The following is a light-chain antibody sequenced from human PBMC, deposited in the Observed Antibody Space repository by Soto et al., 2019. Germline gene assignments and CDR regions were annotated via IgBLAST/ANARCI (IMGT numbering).Light chain of an antibody. V-gene: IGLV2-14*01. CDR1: SSDVGGYNY. J-gene: IGLJ3*02. CDR2: EVS. CDR3: SSYTRSSTRV. Sequence: QSVLTQPASVSGSPGQSITISCTGTSSDVGGYNYVSWYQQHPGKAPKLMIYEVSNRPSGVSNRFSGSKSGKTASLTISGLQAEDEADYYCSSYTRSSTRVFGGGTKRTVL.